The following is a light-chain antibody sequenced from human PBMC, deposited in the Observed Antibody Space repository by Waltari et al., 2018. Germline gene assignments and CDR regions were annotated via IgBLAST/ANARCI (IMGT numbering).Light chain of an antibody. CDR3: QLFDTSPVYT. CDR1: HTVGDTY. CDR2: GAS. V-gene: IGKV3-20*01. Sequence: IVLTQSPGTLSLSPGEAATLSCRASHTVGDTYLAWYQHKPGQAPRLLIYGASTRAAGIPDRFSGSRSGTDFTLTISGLEPEDFAVYYCQLFDTSPVYTFGPGTKL. J-gene: IGKJ2*01.